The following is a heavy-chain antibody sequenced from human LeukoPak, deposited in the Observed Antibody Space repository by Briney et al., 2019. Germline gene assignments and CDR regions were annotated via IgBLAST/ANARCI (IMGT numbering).Heavy chain of an antibody. Sequence: ASVKVSCKASGYTFTSYYMHWVRQAPGQGLEWMGIINPIGGSTSYAQKFQGRVTMTRDTSTSTVYMELSSLRSEDTAVYYCARMFREYCSSTSCSGAFDIWGQGTMVTVSS. V-gene: IGHV1-46*01. CDR2: INPIGGST. J-gene: IGHJ3*02. CDR3: ARMFREYCSSTSCSGAFDI. CDR1: GYTFTSYY. D-gene: IGHD2-2*01.